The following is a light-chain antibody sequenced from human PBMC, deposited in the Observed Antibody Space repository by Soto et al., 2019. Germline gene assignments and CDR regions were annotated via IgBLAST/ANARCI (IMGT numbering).Light chain of an antibody. V-gene: IGKV3-20*01. CDR2: GAS. CDR1: QSVSSSY. CDR3: QQYGSSPPGGF. J-gene: IGKJ4*01. Sequence: EIVLTQSPGTLSLSPGERATLSCRASQSVSSSYLAWYQQKPGQAPRLLIYGASSRATGIPDGFSGSGSGTDFTLTISRLEPEDFAVYYCQQYGSSPPGGFFGGGTKVEIK.